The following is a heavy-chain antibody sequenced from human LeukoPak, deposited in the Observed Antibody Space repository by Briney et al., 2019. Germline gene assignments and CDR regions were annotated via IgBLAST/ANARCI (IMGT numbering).Heavy chain of an antibody. CDR1: GYTFTTYG. Sequence: ASVKVSCKASGYTFTTYGISWVRQAPGQGLEWMGWISAYNGNTNYAQKLQGRVTITADKSTSTAYMELSSLRSEDTAVYYCARAPMAGNGDHALYYFDYWGQGTLVTVSS. D-gene: IGHD4-17*01. J-gene: IGHJ4*02. CDR3: ARAPMAGNGDHALYYFDY. CDR2: ISAYNGNT. V-gene: IGHV1-18*01.